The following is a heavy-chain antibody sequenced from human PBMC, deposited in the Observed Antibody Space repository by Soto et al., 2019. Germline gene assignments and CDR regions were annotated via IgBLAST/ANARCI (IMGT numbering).Heavy chain of an antibody. D-gene: IGHD2-15*01. CDR3: ARGTIGGYCSGGRFGGANWFDP. Sequence: QVQLVQSGAEVKKPGSSVKVSCKASGGTFSSYAISWVRQAPGQGLEWMGGIIPIFGTANYAQKFQGRVTITAYESTSTEYMELSILRSEDTAVYYCARGTIGGYCSGGRFGGANWFDPWGQGTLVTVSS. CDR1: GGTFSSYA. CDR2: IIPIFGTA. J-gene: IGHJ5*02. V-gene: IGHV1-69*12.